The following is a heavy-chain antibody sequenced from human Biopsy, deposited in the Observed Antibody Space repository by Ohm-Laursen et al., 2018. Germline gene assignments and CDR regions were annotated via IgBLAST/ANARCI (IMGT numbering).Heavy chain of an antibody. Sequence: SETLSLTCTVSGGSFTGHYWTWIRQPPGKGLEWIGHISHTGYTSYKSSLKSRVTISLDTSRKHFSLRLTSLAAADTGVYYCARGSNEYGGLYFPHWGQGTLVTVSS. CDR2: ISHTGYT. J-gene: IGHJ1*01. CDR1: GGSFTGHY. CDR3: ARGSNEYGGLYFPH. V-gene: IGHV4-59*11. D-gene: IGHD4-23*01.